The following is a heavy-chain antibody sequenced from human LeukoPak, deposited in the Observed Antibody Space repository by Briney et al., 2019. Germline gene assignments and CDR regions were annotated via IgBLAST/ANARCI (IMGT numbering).Heavy chain of an antibody. CDR2: IFYSGST. Sequence: SETLSLTCTVSGVSIISAVLYWSWIRQPPGKGLEWIGYIFYSGSTYYKSSLKSRLTISVDTSKNQFSLKLSSVTAADTAVYYCARGYSDGLTKYPKNFYQWGQGTLVTVSS. D-gene: IGHD3-9*01. CDR1: GVSIISAVLY. CDR3: ARGYSDGLTKYPKNFYQ. V-gene: IGHV4-30-4*01. J-gene: IGHJ1*01.